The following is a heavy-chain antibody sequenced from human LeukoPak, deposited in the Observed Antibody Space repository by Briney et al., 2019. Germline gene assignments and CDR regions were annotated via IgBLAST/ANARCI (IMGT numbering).Heavy chain of an antibody. CDR1: GFTFSTYW. D-gene: IGHD3-22*01. J-gene: IGHJ1*01. CDR2: IKSDGST. CDR3: ARAPSELGGYYPEYFRH. V-gene: IGHV3-74*01. Sequence: SGGSLRLSCAASGFTFSTYWMHWVRQAPGKGLVWVSRIKSDGSTNYADSVKGRFTISRDNAKNTVSLQMNSLRPEDTGVYYCARAPSELGGYYPEYFRHWGQGTLVTVSS.